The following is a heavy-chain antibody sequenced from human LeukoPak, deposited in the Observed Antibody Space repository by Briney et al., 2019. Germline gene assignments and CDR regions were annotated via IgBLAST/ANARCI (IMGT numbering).Heavy chain of an antibody. CDR3: AKDYPTIAQNAFFVY. V-gene: IGHV3-23*01. J-gene: IGHJ4*02. Sequence: GGSLRLSCAASGFTFSIYAMSWVRQAPGKGLRWVSTIVTSDGSTYYADSVKGRFTIPRDNSKNTLYLQMNSLRAQDTALYYCAKDYPTIAQNAFFVYWGEGTLVTVSS. CDR2: IVTSDGST. D-gene: IGHD2-21*01. CDR1: GFTFSIYA.